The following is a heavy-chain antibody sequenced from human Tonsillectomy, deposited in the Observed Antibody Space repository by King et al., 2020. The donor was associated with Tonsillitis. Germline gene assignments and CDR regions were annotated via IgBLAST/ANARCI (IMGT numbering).Heavy chain of an antibody. J-gene: IGHJ4*02. CDR1: GFTFSSYG. V-gene: IGHV3-30*02. D-gene: IGHD6-6*01. CDR2: VNYDGSYK. CDR3: AKEDFEGSSSGSALDY. Sequence: VQLVESGGGVVQPGGSLRLSCAASGFTFSSYGMHWVRQAPGEGLDWVAFVNYDGSYKYHADSVKCRFTISRDNSKTTLYLQMNSLGPEDTAVYYCAKEDFEGSSSGSALDYWGQGTLVTVSS.